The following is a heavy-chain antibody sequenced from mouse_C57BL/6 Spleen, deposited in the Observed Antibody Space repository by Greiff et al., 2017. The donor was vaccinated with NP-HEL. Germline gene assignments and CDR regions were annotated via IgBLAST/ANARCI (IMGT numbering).Heavy chain of an antibody. V-gene: IGHV1-82*01. Sequence: VQLQQSGPELVKPGASVKISCKASGYAFSSSWMNWVKQRPGKGLEWIGRIYPGDGDTNYNGKFKGKATLTADKSSSTAYMQLSSLTSEDSAVYFCARGITTVVATDYFVYWGQGTTLTVSS. CDR1: GYAFSSSW. J-gene: IGHJ2*01. CDR2: IYPGDGDT. D-gene: IGHD1-1*01. CDR3: ARGITTVVATDYFVY.